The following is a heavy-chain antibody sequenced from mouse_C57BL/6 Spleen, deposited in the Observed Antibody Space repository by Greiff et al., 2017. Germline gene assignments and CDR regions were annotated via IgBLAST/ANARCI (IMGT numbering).Heavy chain of an antibody. CDR3: TGTGTRAWFAY. CDR1: GFNIKDYY. V-gene: IGHV14-1*01. D-gene: IGHD4-1*01. CDR2: IDPEDGDT. Sequence: EVQLQQSGAELVRPGASVKLSCTASGFNIKDYYMHWVKQRPEQGLEWIGRIDPEDGDTEYAPKFQGKATMTADTSSNTAYLQLSSLTSEDTAVYYCTGTGTRAWFAYWGQGTLVTVSA. J-gene: IGHJ3*01.